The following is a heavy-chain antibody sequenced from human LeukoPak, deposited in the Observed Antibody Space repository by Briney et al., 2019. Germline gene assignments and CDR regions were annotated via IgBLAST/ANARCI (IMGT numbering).Heavy chain of an antibody. Sequence: SVKVSCKASGYTFTSHDINWVRQATGQGLEWMGWMNPNSGNTGYAQKFQGRVTMTRNTSMSTAYMELSSLRSEDTAVYYCARESRYGGNSGNYYYGMDVWGQGTTVTVSS. D-gene: IGHD4-23*01. V-gene: IGHV1-8*01. J-gene: IGHJ6*02. CDR1: GYTFTSHD. CDR2: MNPNSGNT. CDR3: ARESRYGGNSGNYYYGMDV.